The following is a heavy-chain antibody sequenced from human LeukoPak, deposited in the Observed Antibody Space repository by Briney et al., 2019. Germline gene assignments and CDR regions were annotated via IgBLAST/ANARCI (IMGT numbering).Heavy chain of an antibody. Sequence: GGSLRLSCAASGFTFSSYAMSWVRQAPGKGLEWVSAISGSGGSTYYADSVKGRFTISRDNSKNTLYLQMNSLRAEDTAVYYCAREPGEQWLVRRYFQRWGQGTLVTVSS. CDR2: ISGSGGST. V-gene: IGHV3-23*01. J-gene: IGHJ1*01. D-gene: IGHD6-19*01. CDR3: AREPGEQWLVRRYFQR. CDR1: GFTFSSYA.